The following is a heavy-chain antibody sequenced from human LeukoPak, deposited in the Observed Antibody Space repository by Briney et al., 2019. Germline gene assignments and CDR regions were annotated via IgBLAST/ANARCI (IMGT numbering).Heavy chain of an antibody. Sequence: GGSLRLSCAASGFTFSSYGMHWVRQAPGKGLEWEAVIWYDGSNKYYADSVKGRFTISRDNSKNTLYLQMNSLRAEDTAVYYCARDPKTTLEIDYWGQGTLVTVSS. D-gene: IGHD2/OR15-2a*01. J-gene: IGHJ4*02. CDR2: IWYDGSNK. CDR3: ARDPKTTLEIDY. CDR1: GFTFSSYG. V-gene: IGHV3-33*01.